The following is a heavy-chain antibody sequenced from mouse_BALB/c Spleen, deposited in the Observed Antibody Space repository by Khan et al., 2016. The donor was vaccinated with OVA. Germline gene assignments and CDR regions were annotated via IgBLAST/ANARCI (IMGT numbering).Heavy chain of an antibody. Sequence: QVQLKQSGAELVRPGASVKMSCKASGYTFTSYTMHWVKQRPGQGLEWIGYINPSSGYTNYNQKFKDKATLTADKSSRTAYMQLSSLTSEDSAVYYCAREGAYYKDDCGFAYWGQGTLVTVSA. CDR1: GYTFTSYT. CDR3: AREGAYYKDDCGFAY. D-gene: IGHD2-14*01. CDR2: INPSSGYT. J-gene: IGHJ3*01. V-gene: IGHV1S26*01.